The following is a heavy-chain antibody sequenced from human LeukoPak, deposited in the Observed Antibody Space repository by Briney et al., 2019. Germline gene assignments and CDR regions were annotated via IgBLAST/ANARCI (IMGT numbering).Heavy chain of an antibody. CDR1: GYTFSSFD. D-gene: IGHD3-16*02. Sequence: GASVKVSCKASGYTFSSFDINWVRQATGRGLEWMGWMNPSNGNTGYAQKFQDRVTMTRNTSITTAYMELSGLSSDDTAIYYGARGGDYVWGTSRYTKLDLWGQGTLVSVSS. V-gene: IGHV1-8*01. CDR3: ARGGDYVWGTSRYTKLDL. CDR2: MNPSNGNT. J-gene: IGHJ5*02.